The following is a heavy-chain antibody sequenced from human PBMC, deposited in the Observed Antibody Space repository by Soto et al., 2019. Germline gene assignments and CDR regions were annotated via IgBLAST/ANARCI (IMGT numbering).Heavy chain of an antibody. CDR3: ARYSGCYSYNWFDP. CDR2: IYYSGTT. V-gene: IGHV4-61*08. J-gene: IGHJ5*02. D-gene: IGHD1-26*01. CDR1: GGSIGSGDYY. Sequence: SGTLSLTCTVSGGSIGSGDYYWRWIRQPPGKGLEWLGYIYYSGTTNYTPAHKSRVTISVDTSNNQFSLKLSSVTAADTAVYYCARYSGCYSYNWFDPWAQGTLVTVYS.